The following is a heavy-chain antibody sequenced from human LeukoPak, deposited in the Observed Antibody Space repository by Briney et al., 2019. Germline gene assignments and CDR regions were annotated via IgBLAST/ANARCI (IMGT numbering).Heavy chain of an antibody. V-gene: IGHV4-59*08. CDR1: GGSISSYY. J-gene: IGHJ4*02. CDR2: IYYSGST. D-gene: IGHD6-19*01. Sequence: SETLSLTCTVSGGSISSYYWSWIRQPPGKGLEWIGYIYYSGSTNHNPSLKSRVTISEDTSKNQFSLKLSSVTAADTAVYYCARHAIAMGFDCWGQGTLVTVSS. CDR3: ARHAIAMGFDC.